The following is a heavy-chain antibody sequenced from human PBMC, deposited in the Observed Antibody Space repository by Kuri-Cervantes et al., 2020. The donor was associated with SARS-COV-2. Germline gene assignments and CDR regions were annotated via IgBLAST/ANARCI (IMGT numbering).Heavy chain of an antibody. V-gene: IGHV3-30-3*01. CDR1: GFTFSSYA. CDR3: ARDRSVVPAAIHGVILDGMDV. J-gene: IGHJ6*02. Sequence: GESLKISCAASGFTFSSYAMHWVRQAPGKGLEWVAIISYDGSNKYYADSVKGRFTISRDISKNTLYLQMNSLRAEDTAVYYCARDRSVVPAAIHGVILDGMDVWGQGTTVTVSS. D-gene: IGHD2-2*01. CDR2: ISYDGSNK.